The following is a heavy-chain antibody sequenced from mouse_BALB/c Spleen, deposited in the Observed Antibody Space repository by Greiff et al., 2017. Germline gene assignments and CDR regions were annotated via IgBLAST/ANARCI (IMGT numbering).Heavy chain of an antibody. J-gene: IGHJ3*01. CDR2: ISSGSSTI. Sequence: EVHLVESGGGLVQPGGSRKLSCAASGFTFSSFGMHWVRQAPEKGLEWVAYISSGSSTIYYADTVKGRFTISRDNAKNTLYLEMSSLRSEDTAMYYCARDPGAYWGQGTLVTVSA. V-gene: IGHV5-17*02. CDR3: ARDPGAY. CDR1: GFTFSSFG.